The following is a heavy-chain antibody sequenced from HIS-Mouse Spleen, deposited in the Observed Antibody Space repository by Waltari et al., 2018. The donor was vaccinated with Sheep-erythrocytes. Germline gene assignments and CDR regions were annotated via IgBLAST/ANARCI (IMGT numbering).Heavy chain of an antibody. V-gene: IGHV1-69*04. CDR2: IIPIHGIA. D-gene: IGHD1-26*01. Sequence: QVQLVQSGADVKKPGSSVKVSCKASGGTFSSYAISWVRQAPGQGLESMGRIIPIHGIANYAQKFQGRVTITADKSTSTAYMELSSLRSEDTAVYYCAQTGATTPHFDYWGQGTLVTVSS. CDR3: AQTGATTPHFDY. CDR1: GGTFSSYA. J-gene: IGHJ4*02.